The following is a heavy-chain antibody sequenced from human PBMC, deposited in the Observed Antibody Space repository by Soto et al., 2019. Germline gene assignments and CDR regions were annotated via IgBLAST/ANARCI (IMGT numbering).Heavy chain of an antibody. J-gene: IGHJ5*02. CDR3: ARATTYYYDSSGYKNWFDP. D-gene: IGHD3-22*01. V-gene: IGHV4-59*01. CDR2: IYYSGST. CDR1: GGSISSYY. Sequence: SETLSLTCTVSGGSISSYYWSWIRQPPGKGLEWIGYIYYSGSTNYNPSLKSRVTISVDTSKNQFSLKLSSVTAADTAVYYCARATTYYYDSSGYKNWFDPWRQGTLVTVSS.